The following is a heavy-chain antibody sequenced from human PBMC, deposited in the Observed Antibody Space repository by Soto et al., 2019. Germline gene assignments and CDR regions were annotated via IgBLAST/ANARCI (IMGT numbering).Heavy chain of an antibody. V-gene: IGHV4-30-4*01. Sequence: SETLSLTCTVSGGSISSGDYYWSWIRQPPGKGLEWIGYIYYSGSTYYNPSLKSRVTISVDTSKNQFSLKLSSVTAADTAVYYCASGNVDTAMPDDAFDIWGQGTMVTVSS. CDR2: IYYSGST. J-gene: IGHJ3*02. CDR3: ASGNVDTAMPDDAFDI. CDR1: GGSISSGDYY. D-gene: IGHD5-18*01.